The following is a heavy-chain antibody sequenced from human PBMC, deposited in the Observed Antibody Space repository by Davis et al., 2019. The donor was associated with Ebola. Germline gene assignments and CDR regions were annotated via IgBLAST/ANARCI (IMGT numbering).Heavy chain of an antibody. V-gene: IGHV4-31*11. Sequence: MPSETLSLTCAVYGGSFSGYYWNWIRQHPGKGLEWIGYIYYSGSTYYNPSLKSRVTISVDTSKNQFSLKLSSVTAADTAVYYWASQFEYSSSGWFDPWGQGTLVTVSS. D-gene: IGHD6-6*01. CDR2: IYYSGST. CDR1: GGSFSGYY. J-gene: IGHJ5*02. CDR3: ASQFEYSSSGWFDP.